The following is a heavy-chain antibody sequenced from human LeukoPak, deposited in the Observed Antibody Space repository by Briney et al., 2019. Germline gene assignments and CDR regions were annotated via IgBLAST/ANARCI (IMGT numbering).Heavy chain of an antibody. CDR1: GFTFDDYA. J-gene: IGHJ6*02. CDR3: AKGYYYDSSGYYYVDYYYGMDV. D-gene: IGHD3-22*01. V-gene: IGHV3-9*01. Sequence: PGGSLRLSCAASGFTFDDYAMHWVRQAPGKGLEWVSGISWNSGSTGYADSVKGRFTISRDNAKNSLYLQMNSLRAEDTALYYCAKGYYYDSSGYYYVDYYYGMDVWGQGTTVTVSS. CDR2: ISWNSGST.